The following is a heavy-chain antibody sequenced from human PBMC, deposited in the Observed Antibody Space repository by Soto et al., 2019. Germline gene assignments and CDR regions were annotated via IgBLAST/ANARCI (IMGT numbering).Heavy chain of an antibody. CDR1: GGSVSNNNW. CDR3: TKNSAYALDY. Sequence: QVQLQESGPGLVKPSGTLSLSCAVSGGSVSNNNWWSWVRQSPGNGLEWIGEIHHSGGTSYNPSLESRATLAVDKSKNELSLRLNYVTAADTAVYYCTKNSAYALDYWGLGPLVTVSS. J-gene: IGHJ4*02. D-gene: IGHD5-12*01. CDR2: IHHSGGT. V-gene: IGHV4-4*02.